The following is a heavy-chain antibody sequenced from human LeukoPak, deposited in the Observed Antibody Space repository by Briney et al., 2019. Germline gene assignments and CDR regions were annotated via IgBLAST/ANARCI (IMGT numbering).Heavy chain of an antibody. CDR3: ARRSRSSVYSSSSGLRKSIWFDP. Sequence: PSETLSLTCAVYGGSFSGYYWSWIRQPPGKGLEWIGEINHSGSTNYNPSLKSRVTISVDTSKNQFSLKLSSVTAADTAVYYCARRSRSSVYSSSSGLRKSIWFDPWGQGTLVTVSS. CDR1: GGSFSGYY. J-gene: IGHJ5*02. CDR2: INHSGST. D-gene: IGHD6-6*01. V-gene: IGHV4-34*01.